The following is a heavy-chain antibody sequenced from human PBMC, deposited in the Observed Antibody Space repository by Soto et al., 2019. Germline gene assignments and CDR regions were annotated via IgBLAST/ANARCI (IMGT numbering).Heavy chain of an antibody. V-gene: IGHV3-30*18. CDR3: AKGSGPSLRFLEWLPGGMDV. D-gene: IGHD3-3*01. Sequence: GGSLRLSCAASGFTFSSYGMHWVRQAPGKGLEWVAVISYDGSNKYYADSVKGRFTISRDNSKNTLYLQMNSLRAEDTAVYYCAKGSGPSLRFLEWLPGGMDVWGQGTTVTVSS. CDR1: GFTFSSYG. J-gene: IGHJ6*02. CDR2: ISYDGSNK.